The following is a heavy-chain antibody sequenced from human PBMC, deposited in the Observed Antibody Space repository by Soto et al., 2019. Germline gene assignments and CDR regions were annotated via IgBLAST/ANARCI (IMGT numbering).Heavy chain of an antibody. CDR3: ARDMGGYYFDY. V-gene: IGHV3-33*01. J-gene: IGHJ4*02. Sequence: GGSLRLSCAASGFTFSSYAMHWVRQAPGKGLEWVAVIWYDGSNKYYADSVKGRFTISRDNSKNTLYLQMNSLRAEDTAVYYCARDMGGYYFDYWGQGTLVTVSS. CDR2: IWYDGSNK. CDR1: GFTFSSYA. D-gene: IGHD1-26*01.